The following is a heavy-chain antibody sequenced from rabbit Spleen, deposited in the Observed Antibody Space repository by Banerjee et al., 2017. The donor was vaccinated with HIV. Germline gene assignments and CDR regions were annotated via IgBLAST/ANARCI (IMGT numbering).Heavy chain of an antibody. J-gene: IGHJ4*01. CDR3: GRAGEGGYGYLDL. CDR1: GFSFSSAW. CDR2: INGFSGGA. V-gene: IGHV1S45*01. Sequence: QEQLVESGGGLVQPGASLTLTCTASGFSFSSAWMRWVRQAPGKGLELIAYINGFSGGAAYANWAKGRFTISKTSSTTVTLEMTSLTVADTATFFCGRAGEGGYGYLDLWGPGTLVTVS. D-gene: IGHD2-1*01.